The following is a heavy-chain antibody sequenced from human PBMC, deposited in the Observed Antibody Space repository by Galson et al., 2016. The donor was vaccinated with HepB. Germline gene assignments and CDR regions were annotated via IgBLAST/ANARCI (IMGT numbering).Heavy chain of an antibody. D-gene: IGHD5-18*01. V-gene: IGHV3-73*01. Sequence: SLRLSCAASGFNFANHGMNWVRQASGKGLEGVGRIRSKANSYATAYAASVKGRFTISRDDSKNKAYLQMNSLKTEDTAVYYCNRHISRTDTAMVYGFDPWGQGTLVTVSS. J-gene: IGHJ5*02. CDR2: IRSKANSYAT. CDR1: GFNFANHG. CDR3: NRHISRTDTAMVYGFDP.